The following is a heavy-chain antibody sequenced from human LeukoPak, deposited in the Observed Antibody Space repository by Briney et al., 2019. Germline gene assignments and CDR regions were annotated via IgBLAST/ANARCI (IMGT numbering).Heavy chain of an antibody. Sequence: PSETLSLTCAVYGGSSSGYFWSWIRQPPGKGLEWIGEINHSGSTNYNPSLKSRVTISVDTSKNQFSLKLSSVTAADTAVYYCASSRTKGYYYDSSGYPEAFDIWGQGTMVTVSS. CDR3: ASSRTKGYYYDSSGYPEAFDI. CDR2: INHSGST. V-gene: IGHV4-34*01. D-gene: IGHD3-22*01. J-gene: IGHJ3*02. CDR1: GGSSSGYF.